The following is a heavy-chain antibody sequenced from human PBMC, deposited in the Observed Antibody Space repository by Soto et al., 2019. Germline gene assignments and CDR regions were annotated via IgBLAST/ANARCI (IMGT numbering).Heavy chain of an antibody. J-gene: IGHJ3*02. CDR2: ISSSSSYI. Sequence: EVQLVESGGGLVKPGGSLRLSCAASGFTFSSYSMNWVRQAPGKGLEWVSSISSSSSYIYYADSVKGRFTISRDNSKNSLYLQMNSLRAEDTSVYYCARDLIFPSGSYGAGACDIWGQGTMFTVSS. V-gene: IGHV3-21*01. CDR3: ARDLIFPSGSYGAGACDI. D-gene: IGHD1-26*01. CDR1: GFTFSSYS.